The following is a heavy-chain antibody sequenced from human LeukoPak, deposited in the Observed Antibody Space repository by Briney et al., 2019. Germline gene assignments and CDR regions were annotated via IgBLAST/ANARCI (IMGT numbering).Heavy chain of an antibody. CDR3: ATNTVLARYFDWPLRGVAFGI. J-gene: IGHJ3*02. D-gene: IGHD3-9*01. CDR2: ISWNSGSI. V-gene: IGHV3-9*01. CDR1: GFTFDDYA. Sequence: GGSLRLSCAASGFTFDDYAMHWVRQAPGKGLEWVSGISWNSGSIGYADSVKGRFTISRDNAKNSLYLQMNSLRAEDTALYYCATNTVLARYFDWPLRGVAFGIWGQGTMVTVSS.